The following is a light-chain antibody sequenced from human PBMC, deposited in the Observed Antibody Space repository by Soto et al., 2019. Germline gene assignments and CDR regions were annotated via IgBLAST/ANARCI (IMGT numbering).Light chain of an antibody. Sequence: LTQPHSVSESPGKTVTISCTRSSGSIASNYVQWYQRLPGTAPKLLIFRNNQRPSGVPDRFSGSKSDTSASLAISGLRSEDEADYFCAAWDDSLSRVVFGGGTKLTVL. CDR1: SGSIASNY. V-gene: IGLV1-47*01. J-gene: IGLJ3*02. CDR3: AAWDDSLSRVV. CDR2: RNN.